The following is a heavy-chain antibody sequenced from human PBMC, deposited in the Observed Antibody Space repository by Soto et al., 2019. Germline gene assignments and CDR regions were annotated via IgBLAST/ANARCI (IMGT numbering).Heavy chain of an antibody. D-gene: IGHD4-17*01. CDR1: GFTFSSYS. Sequence: GGSLRLSCAASGFTFSSYSMNWVRQAPGKGLEWVSYISSSSSTIYYADSVKGRFTISRDNAKNSLYLQMNSLRAEDTAVYYCARDRNTDYYMDVWGKGTTVTVSS. V-gene: IGHV3-48*01. J-gene: IGHJ6*03. CDR2: ISSSSSTI. CDR3: ARDRNTDYYMDV.